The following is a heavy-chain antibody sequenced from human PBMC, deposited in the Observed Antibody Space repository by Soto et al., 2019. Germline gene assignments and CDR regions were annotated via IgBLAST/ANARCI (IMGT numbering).Heavy chain of an antibody. Sequence: SETLSLTCTVSGGSISSYYWSWIRQPPGKGLEWIGYIYYSGSTNYNPSLKSRVTISVDTSKNQFSLKLSSVTAADTAVYYCARECSSTSCYVRAFDIWGKVTMVT. CDR3: ARECSSTSCYVRAFDI. CDR1: GGSISSYY. D-gene: IGHD2-2*01. CDR2: IYYSGST. J-gene: IGHJ3*02. V-gene: IGHV4-59*01.